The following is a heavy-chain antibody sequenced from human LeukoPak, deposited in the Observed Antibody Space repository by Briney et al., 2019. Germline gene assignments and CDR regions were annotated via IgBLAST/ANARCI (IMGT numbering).Heavy chain of an antibody. J-gene: IGHJ5*02. D-gene: IGHD3-10*01. CDR1: GFTFSSYE. Sequence: GGSLRLSCAASGFTFSSYEMNWVRQAPGKGLEWVSYISSSGSTIYYADSVKGRFTISRDNAKNSLYLQMNSLRAEDMALYYCARVVRGNWFDPWGQGTLVTVSS. CDR2: ISSSGSTI. CDR3: ARVVRGNWFDP. V-gene: IGHV3-48*03.